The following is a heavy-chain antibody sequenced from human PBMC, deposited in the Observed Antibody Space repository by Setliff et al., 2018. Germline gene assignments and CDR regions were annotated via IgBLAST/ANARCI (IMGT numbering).Heavy chain of an antibody. V-gene: IGHV4-34*01. CDR3: ARGTKTMVINYWYFDV. J-gene: IGHJ2*01. CDR2: IHHSGST. Sequence: SETLSLTCAVYGGSFSDYWWSWIRQLPGKGLVWIAEIHHSGSTNFHPSLKSRVAISVDPSKNQFYLNLRSVTAADTAVYFCARGTKTMVINYWYFDVWGRGTPVTVSS. D-gene: IGHD4-17*01. CDR1: GGSFSDYW.